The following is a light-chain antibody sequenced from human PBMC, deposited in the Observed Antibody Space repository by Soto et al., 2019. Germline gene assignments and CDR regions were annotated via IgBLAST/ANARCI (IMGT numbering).Light chain of an antibody. CDR3: GTWDNSLTSHV. J-gene: IGLJ3*02. V-gene: IGLV1-51*02. Sequence: QSVLTQPPSVSAAPGQKATISCSGSSSNIVNNYVTWYQQLPGTAPKVLIYENNKRPSGTPDRFSGSKSGTSATLDITGLQTGDEADYHCGTWDNSLTSHVFGGGTKLTVL. CDR2: ENN. CDR1: SSNIVNNY.